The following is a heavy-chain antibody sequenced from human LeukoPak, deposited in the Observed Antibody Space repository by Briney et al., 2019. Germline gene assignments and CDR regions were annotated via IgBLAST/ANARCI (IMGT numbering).Heavy chain of an antibody. CDR3: ARPQGDYYYYMDV. Sequence: PSETLSLTCTVSGGSISSYYWSWIRQPPGKGLEWIGYIYYSGSTNYNPSLKSRVTISLDTSKNQVSLKLRSVTDADTAVYYCARPQGDYYYYMDVWGKGTTVSISS. V-gene: IGHV4-59*12. D-gene: IGHD1-26*01. CDR2: IYYSGST. J-gene: IGHJ6*03. CDR1: GGSISSYY.